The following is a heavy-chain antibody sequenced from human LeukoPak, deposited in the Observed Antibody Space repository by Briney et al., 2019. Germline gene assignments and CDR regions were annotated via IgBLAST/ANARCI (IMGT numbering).Heavy chain of an antibody. CDR3: ARCGGGNPRWFDP. V-gene: IGHV3-48*03. CDR2: INSDGSTI. J-gene: IGHJ5*02. CDR1: GFTFRSYE. Sequence: GGSLRLSCAASGFTFRSYEMNWVRQAPGKGPELVSYINSDGSTIYYADSVKGRFTISRDNAKNSLYLQMNSLRAEDTAVYYCARCGGGNPRWFDPWGQGTLVTVSS. D-gene: IGHD4-23*01.